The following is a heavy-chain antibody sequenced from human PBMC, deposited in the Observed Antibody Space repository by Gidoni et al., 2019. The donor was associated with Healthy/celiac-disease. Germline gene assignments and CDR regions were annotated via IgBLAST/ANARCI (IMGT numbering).Heavy chain of an antibody. CDR2: IIPILGIA. Sequence: QLVQSGAEVKKPGSSVKVSCKASGGTFSSYAISWVRQAPGQGLEWMGRIIPILGIANYAQKFQGRVTITADKSTSTAYMELSSLRSEYTAVYYCARDGYCSGGSCYYDYWGQGTLVTVSS. CDR3: ARDGYCSGGSCYYDY. J-gene: IGHJ4*02. D-gene: IGHD2-15*01. V-gene: IGHV1-69*04. CDR1: GGTFSSYA.